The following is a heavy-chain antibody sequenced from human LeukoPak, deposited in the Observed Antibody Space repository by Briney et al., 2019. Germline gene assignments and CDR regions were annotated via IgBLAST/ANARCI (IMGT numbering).Heavy chain of an antibody. D-gene: IGHD5-24*01. CDR2: IYYSGST. CDR3: ARGSEWVGDRWLQFYGY. V-gene: IGHV4-61*01. CDR1: GRSISSSSYY. J-gene: IGHJ4*02. Sequence: SETLSLTCTVSGRSISSSSYYCSWIRQPPGKGLEWIGYIYYSGSTNYNASLKSRVTISVDTSKNQFSLKLSSVTAADTAVYYCARGSEWVGDRWLQFYGYWGQGTLGTVSS.